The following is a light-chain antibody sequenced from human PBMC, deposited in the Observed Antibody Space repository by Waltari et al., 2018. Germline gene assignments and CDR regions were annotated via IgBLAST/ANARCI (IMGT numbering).Light chain of an antibody. V-gene: IGKV3-15*01. CDR3: QQYNEWLT. J-gene: IGKJ4*02. CDR2: DAA. Sequence: EIVMTQSPATLSVSPGERVTLSCRASQSVSGNLAWHQQKPGQAPRLLIYDAATRATGIPARFSGSGSGTEFTLTISSMQSEDFALYFCQQYNEWLTFGGGTRVEIK. CDR1: QSVSGN.